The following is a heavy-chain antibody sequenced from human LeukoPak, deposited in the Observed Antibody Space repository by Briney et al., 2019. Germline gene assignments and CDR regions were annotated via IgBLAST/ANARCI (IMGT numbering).Heavy chain of an antibody. Sequence: DSVKVSCKASGFTFTSYGFTWVRQPPGQGLEWMGWVSAYNGNTNYAQKFQGRVTMTTDTSTSTVHMELRSLRSDDTAVYYCARGGSSGIYGMDVWGQGTTVTVSS. CDR2: VSAYNGNT. J-gene: IGHJ6*02. CDR1: GFTFTSYG. D-gene: IGHD3-22*01. V-gene: IGHV1-18*01. CDR3: ARGGSSGIYGMDV.